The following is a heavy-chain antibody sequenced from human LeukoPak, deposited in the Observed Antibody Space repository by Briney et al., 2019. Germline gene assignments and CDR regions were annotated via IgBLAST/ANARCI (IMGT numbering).Heavy chain of an antibody. CDR3: ARGLVATRRGYQYYMDV. Sequence: GGSLRLSCAASGFTFTSYNMNWVRQAPGKGLEWISFISSSGSTIYYADSVKGRFTISRDNAKNSLYLQMNSLRAEDTAVYYCARGLVATRRGYQYYMDVWGKGTTVTVSS. CDR1: GFTFTSYN. CDR2: ISSSGSTI. D-gene: IGHD5-12*01. V-gene: IGHV3-48*01. J-gene: IGHJ6*03.